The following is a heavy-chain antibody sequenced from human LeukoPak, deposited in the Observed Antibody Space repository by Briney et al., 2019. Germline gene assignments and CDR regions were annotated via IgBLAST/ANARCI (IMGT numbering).Heavy chain of an antibody. V-gene: IGHV1-69*04. Sequence: GASVKVSCKVSGGTFSSYAISWVRQAPGQGLEWMGRIIPILGIANYAQKFQGRVTITADKSTSTAYMELSSLRSEDTAVYYCARTEDYYDSSGYYDYWGQGTLVTVSS. J-gene: IGHJ4*02. D-gene: IGHD3-22*01. CDR3: ARTEDYYDSSGYYDY. CDR1: GGTFSSYA. CDR2: IIPILGIA.